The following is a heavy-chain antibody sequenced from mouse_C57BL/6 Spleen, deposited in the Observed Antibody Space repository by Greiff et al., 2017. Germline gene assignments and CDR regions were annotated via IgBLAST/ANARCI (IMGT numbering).Heavy chain of an antibody. J-gene: IGHJ4*01. V-gene: IGHV1-82*01. Sequence: QVQLKESGPELVKPGASVKISCKASGYAFSSSWMNWVKQRPGKGLEWIGRIYPGDGDTNYNGKFKGKATLTADKSSSTAYMQLSSLTSEDSAVYFCARSAPCMDYWGQGTSVTVSS. CDR3: ARSAPCMDY. CDR1: GYAFSSSW. CDR2: IYPGDGDT.